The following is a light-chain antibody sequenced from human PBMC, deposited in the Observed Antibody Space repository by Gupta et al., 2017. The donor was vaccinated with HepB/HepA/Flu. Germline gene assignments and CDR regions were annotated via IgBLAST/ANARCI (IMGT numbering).Light chain of an antibody. CDR1: QRISSW. CDR3: QQYNSYSPPWT. Sequence: DIQMTQSPSTLSASVGDRVTITCRASQRISSWLAWYQQKPGKAPKLLIYKASSLESGVPSRFSGSGSGTEFTLTISSLQPDDFATYYCQQYNSYSPPWTFGQGTKVEIK. CDR2: KAS. J-gene: IGKJ1*01. V-gene: IGKV1-5*03.